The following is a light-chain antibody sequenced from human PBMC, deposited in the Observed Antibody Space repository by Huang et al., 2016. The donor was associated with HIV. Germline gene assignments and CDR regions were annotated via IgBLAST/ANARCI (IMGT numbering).Light chain of an antibody. J-gene: IGKJ1*01. CDR3: QHYDNLRT. CDR2: DAS. CDR1: QDISNY. V-gene: IGKV1-33*01. Sequence: DIQMTQSPSSLSASVGDRVTIPCQASQDISNYLNWYQQKPGKAPKLLIYDASHLETGVSARFSGSGSGTDFTFTISSLQPEDIATYYCQHYDNLRTFGQGTKVEIK.